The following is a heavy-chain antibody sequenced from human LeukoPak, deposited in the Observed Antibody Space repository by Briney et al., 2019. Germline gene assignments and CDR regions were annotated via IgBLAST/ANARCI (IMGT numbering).Heavy chain of an antibody. J-gene: IGHJ4*02. CDR3: ARGTTKGYYYDSSGYYTK. D-gene: IGHD3-22*01. Sequence: SETLSLTCNVSGGSINSYYWGWIRQPPGKRLELIGYIYYSGRTNYNPSLKSRVTISVDTSANQISLKLTSVTAADTAVYFCARGTTKGYYYDSSGYYTKWGQGTLVTVSS. V-gene: IGHV4-59*12. CDR2: IYYSGRT. CDR1: GGSINSYY.